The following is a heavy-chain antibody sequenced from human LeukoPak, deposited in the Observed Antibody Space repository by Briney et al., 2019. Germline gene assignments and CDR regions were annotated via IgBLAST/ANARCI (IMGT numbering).Heavy chain of an antibody. CDR2: IKQEGSEK. J-gene: IGHJ4*01. Sequence: GGSLRLSCAASGFTLSSYWMSWVRQAPGKGLEWVANIKQEGSEKYYVDSVKGRFTISRDNAKNSLYLQMNSLRPEDTAVYYCARGGDWGQGTLLTVSS. CDR1: GFTLSSYW. CDR3: ARGGD. V-gene: IGHV3-7*01.